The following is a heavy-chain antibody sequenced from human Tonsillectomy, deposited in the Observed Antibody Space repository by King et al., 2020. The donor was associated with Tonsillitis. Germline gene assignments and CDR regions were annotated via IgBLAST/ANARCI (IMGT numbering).Heavy chain of an antibody. CDR2: INHSGST. CDR3: ARLSQTAMVKSYYYYMDV. D-gene: IGHD5-18*01. J-gene: IGHJ6*03. V-gene: IGHV4-34*01. CDR1: GGSFSGYY. Sequence: VQLQQWGAGLLKPSETLSLTCAVYGGSFSGYYWSGIRQPPGKGLEWIGEINHSGSTNYNPSLKSRVTISVDTSKNQFSLKLSSVTAADTAVYYCARLSQTAMVKSYYYYMDVWGKGTTVTVSS.